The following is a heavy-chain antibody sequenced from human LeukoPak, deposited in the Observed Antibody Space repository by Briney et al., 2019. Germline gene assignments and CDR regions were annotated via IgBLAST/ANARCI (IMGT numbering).Heavy chain of an antibody. CDR2: IYPGDSDT. CDR3: VIDTNNFYGSGSFDY. V-gene: IGHV5-51*01. D-gene: IGHD3-10*01. Sequence: PGESLKISCKGSGYSFTSYWIGWVRQMPGKGLEWMGIIYPGDSDTRYSPSFQGQVTISADKSISTAYLQWSSLKASDTAMYYCVIDTNNFYGSGSFDYWGQGTLVTVSS. CDR1: GYSFTSYW. J-gene: IGHJ4*02.